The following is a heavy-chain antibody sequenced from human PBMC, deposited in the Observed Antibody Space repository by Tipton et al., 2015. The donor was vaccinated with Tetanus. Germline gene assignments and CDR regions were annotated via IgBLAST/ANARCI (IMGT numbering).Heavy chain of an antibody. D-gene: IGHD6-25*01. CDR2: ISSTSRYI. J-gene: IGHJ4*02. Sequence: SLRLSCAASGFTFSNYWMSWVRQAPGRGLEWVSSISSTSRYIYYADSVKGRFTISRDNAKNSLFLQMGSLRADDTAVYYCVSGSALDYWGPGTLITVSS. CDR1: GFTFSNYW. CDR3: VSGSALDY. V-gene: IGHV3-21*01.